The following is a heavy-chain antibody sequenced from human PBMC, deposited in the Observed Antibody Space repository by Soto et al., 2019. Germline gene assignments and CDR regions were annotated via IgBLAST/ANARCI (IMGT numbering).Heavy chain of an antibody. V-gene: IGHV1-69*01. J-gene: IGHJ6*02. Sequence: QVQLVQSGAEVKKPGSSVKVSCKASGGTFSSYAISWVRQAPGQGLEWMGGIIPIFGTANYAQKFQGRVTITADESTSTAYMELSSLSSEDTAVYYCARDSTVTSRYYYYGMDVWGQGTTVTVSS. CDR2: IIPIFGTA. D-gene: IGHD4-4*01. CDR3: ARDSTVTSRYYYYGMDV. CDR1: GGTFSSYA.